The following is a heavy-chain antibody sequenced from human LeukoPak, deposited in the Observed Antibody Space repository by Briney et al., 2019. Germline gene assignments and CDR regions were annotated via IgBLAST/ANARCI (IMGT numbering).Heavy chain of an antibody. CDR1: EFSLINAW. CDR3: TTVIMGTPKDDY. J-gene: IGHJ4*02. Sequence: GGSLRLSCAASEFSLINAWMSWVRQAPGKGLEWVGRIRSEADGGTLDYAALVKGRFTISRDASKNTLYLQMNSLKTEDTAVYYCTTVIMGTPKDDYWGQGTLVTVSS. D-gene: IGHD4-23*01. V-gene: IGHV3-15*01. CDR2: IRSEADGGTL.